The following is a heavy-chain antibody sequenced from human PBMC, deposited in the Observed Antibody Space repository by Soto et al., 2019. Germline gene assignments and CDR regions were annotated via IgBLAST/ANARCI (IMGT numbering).Heavy chain of an antibody. D-gene: IGHD2-2*03. CDR2: ISSSSSYI. V-gene: IGHV3-21*01. J-gene: IGHJ3*02. Sequence: AGGSLRLFCAASGFTFSSYSMNWVRQAPGKGLEWVSSISSSSSYIYYADSVKGRFTISRDNAKNSLYLQMNSLRAEDTAVYYCARDRDGYCGSTSCYADAFDIWGQGTMVTVSS. CDR3: ARDRDGYCGSTSCYADAFDI. CDR1: GFTFSSYS.